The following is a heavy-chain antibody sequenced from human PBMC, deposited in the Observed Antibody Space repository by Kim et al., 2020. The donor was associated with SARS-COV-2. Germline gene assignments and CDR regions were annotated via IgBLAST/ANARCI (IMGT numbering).Heavy chain of an antibody. Sequence: GGSLRLSCAASGFTFSRYAMNWVRQAPGKGLEWVSSLSSNSAYIYYADSVKGRFTISRDNGRNSLDLQMNSLRAEDTAVYYCTRAAQWEGLALMPYYVMDIWGQGTTVTVSS. V-gene: IGHV3-21*01. CDR1: GFTFSRYA. D-gene: IGHD1-26*01. CDR3: TRAAQWEGLALMPYYVMDI. J-gene: IGHJ6*02. CDR2: LSSNSAYI.